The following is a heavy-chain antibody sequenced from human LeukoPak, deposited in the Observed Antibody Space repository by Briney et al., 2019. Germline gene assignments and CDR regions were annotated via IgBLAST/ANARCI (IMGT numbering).Heavy chain of an antibody. CDR3: ATDYYDSGSYY. Sequence: GESLKISCKGSGYIFTSYWIGWVRQMPGKGLEWMGIIYPGDSDTRYSPSFQGQVTISADKSISTAYLQWSSLKASDTAMYFCATDYYDSGSYYWGQGTLVTVSS. CDR1: GYIFTSYW. D-gene: IGHD3-10*01. V-gene: IGHV5-51*01. CDR2: IYPGDSDT. J-gene: IGHJ4*02.